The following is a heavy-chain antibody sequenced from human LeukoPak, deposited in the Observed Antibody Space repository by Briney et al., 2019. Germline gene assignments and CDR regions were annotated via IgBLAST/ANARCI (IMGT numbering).Heavy chain of an antibody. CDR1: GGSISSYS. CDR3: ANTTRVAPDGRAEYFQH. CDR2: RYVGGRD. J-gene: IGHJ1*01. D-gene: IGHD5-12*01. V-gene: IGHV4-59*03. Sequence: SETLSLTCTVSGGSISSYSWSWIRQPPGKGLEWIGCRYVGGRDLYNPSLKSRVTISVDASERQISLSLRSVTAADTAMYYCANTTRVAPDGRAEYFQHWGQGTLAIVSS.